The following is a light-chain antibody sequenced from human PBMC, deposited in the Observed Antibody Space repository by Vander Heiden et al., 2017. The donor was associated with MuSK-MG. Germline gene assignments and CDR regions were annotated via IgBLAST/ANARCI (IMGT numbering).Light chain of an antibody. CDR1: SSDVGGYNY. CDR2: DVS. Sequence: QSALTQPASVSGSPGQSITISCTGTSSDVGGYNYVSWYQQHPGKAPKLMIYDVSNRPSGVSNRFSGSKSGNTASLTISGLQAEDEADYYCSSNTSGSNWVFGGGTKLTVL. J-gene: IGLJ3*02. V-gene: IGLV2-14*01. CDR3: SSNTSGSNWV.